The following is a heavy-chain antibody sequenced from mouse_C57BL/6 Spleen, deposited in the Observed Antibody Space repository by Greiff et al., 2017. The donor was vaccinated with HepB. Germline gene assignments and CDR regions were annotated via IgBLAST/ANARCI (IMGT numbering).Heavy chain of an antibody. D-gene: IGHD1-1*01. CDR2: IYPRDGST. V-gene: IGHV1-85*01. J-gene: IGHJ4*01. Sequence: QVQLKESGPELVKPGASVKLSCKASGYTFTSYDINWVKQRPGQGLEWIGWIYPRDGSTKYNEKFKGKATLTVDTSSSTAYMELHSLTSEDSAVYFCAREGTVVANYYAMDYWGQGTSVTVSS. CDR1: GYTFTSYD. CDR3: AREGTVVANYYAMDY.